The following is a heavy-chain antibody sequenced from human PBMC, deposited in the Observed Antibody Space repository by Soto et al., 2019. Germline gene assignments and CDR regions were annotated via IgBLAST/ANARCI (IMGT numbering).Heavy chain of an antibody. J-gene: IGHJ4*02. CDR2: ISGSGGST. Sequence: LGGSLRLSCAASGFSLSSYDMSWVRQAPGKGLEWVSAISGSGGSTYYADSVKGRFTISRDNSKNTLYLQMNSLRAEDTAVYYCAKTRGFLATLRGAAYYFDYWGQGTLVTVSS. D-gene: IGHD2-2*01. CDR1: GFSLSSYD. CDR3: AKTRGFLATLRGAAYYFDY. V-gene: IGHV3-23*01.